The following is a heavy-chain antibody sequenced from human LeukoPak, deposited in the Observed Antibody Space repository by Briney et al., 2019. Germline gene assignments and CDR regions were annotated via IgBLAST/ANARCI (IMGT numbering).Heavy chain of an antibody. CDR1: GFTFSSYW. Sequence: GGSLRLSCADSGFTFSSYWMNWVRQAPGEGLEWVANIKHDGSEKYYADFVKGRFTISRYNAKNSLYLRMDSLRAEDTAVYYCARDAGHSGYDLLDYWGQGTLVTVSS. CDR2: IKHDGSEK. J-gene: IGHJ4*02. D-gene: IGHD5-12*01. V-gene: IGHV3-7*01. CDR3: ARDAGHSGYDLLDY.